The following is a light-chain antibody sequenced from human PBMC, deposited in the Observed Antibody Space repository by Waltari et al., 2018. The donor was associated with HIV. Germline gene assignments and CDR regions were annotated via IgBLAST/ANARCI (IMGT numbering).Light chain of an antibody. CDR1: ALPQKY. V-gene: IGLV3-10*01. CDR3: YSTDSSGNHRV. J-gene: IGLJ2*01. Sequence: SYELTQPPSVSVSPGQTARITCSGDALPQKYAYWYQQKSGQAPVLVIYEDSKRPSGIPEIFSGSSSGTMATLTISGAQVEDEADYYCYSTDSSGNHRVFGGGTKRTVL. CDR2: EDS.